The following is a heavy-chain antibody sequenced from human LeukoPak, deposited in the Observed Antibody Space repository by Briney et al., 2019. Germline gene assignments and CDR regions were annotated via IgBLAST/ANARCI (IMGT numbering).Heavy chain of an antibody. V-gene: IGHV4-34*01. CDR2: INHSGST. Sequence: SETLSLTYAVYGGSFSGYYWSWIRQPPGKGLEWIGEINHSGSTNYNPSLKSRVTISVDTSKNQFSLKLSSVTAADTAVYYCARGHLSNWFDPWGQGTLVTVSS. CDR3: ARGHLSNWFDP. J-gene: IGHJ5*02. CDR1: GGSFSGYY.